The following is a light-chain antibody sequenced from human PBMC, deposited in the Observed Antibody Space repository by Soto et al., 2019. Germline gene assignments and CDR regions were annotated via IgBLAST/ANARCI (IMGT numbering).Light chain of an antibody. CDR2: EVS. CDR3: SSYTSSSSYV. Sequence: QSALTQPASVSGSPGQSITISCTGTSSDVGGYNYVSWYQQHPGKAPKLIIYEVSNRPSGVSNRFSGSKSGNTASLTISGLQAEDEADYYCSSYTSSSSYVFGTGTKVTLL. V-gene: IGLV2-14*01. J-gene: IGLJ1*01. CDR1: SSDVGGYNY.